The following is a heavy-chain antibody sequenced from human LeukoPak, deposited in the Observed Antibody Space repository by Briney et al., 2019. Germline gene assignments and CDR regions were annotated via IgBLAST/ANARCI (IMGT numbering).Heavy chain of an antibody. D-gene: IGHD2-15*01. CDR3: ARLGYPWYYDY. Sequence: GGSLRLSCAASGFTLSRHLMSWVRQAPGKGLEWVANIKGDGSQKYYVDAVKGRFTISRDNAKNSLYLQMNSLRVEDTAVYFCARLGYPWYYDYWGQGTLVTVSS. CDR2: IKGDGSQK. J-gene: IGHJ4*02. V-gene: IGHV3-7*01. CDR1: GFTLSRHL.